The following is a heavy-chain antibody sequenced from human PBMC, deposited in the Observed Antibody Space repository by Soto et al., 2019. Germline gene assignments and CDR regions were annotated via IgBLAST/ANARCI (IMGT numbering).Heavy chain of an antibody. CDR1: GYIFSSYG. J-gene: IGHJ3*02. CDR3: EKDQGIEVAGPGTHDALEI. V-gene: IGHV1-18*01. CDR2: ISAYHGHT. Sequence: QEPLVQSGAEVKKPGASVKVSCRASGYIFSSYGVSWVRQAPGQGLEWMGWISAYHGHTTFAQKFQDRITLTTDRSTSTAYMELRSLRPDDTAVYYWEKDQGIEVAGPGTHDALEIWDQGTTLTVSS. D-gene: IGHD6-19*01.